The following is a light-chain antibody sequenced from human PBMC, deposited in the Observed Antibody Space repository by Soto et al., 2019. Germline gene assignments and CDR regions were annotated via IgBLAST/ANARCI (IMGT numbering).Light chain of an antibody. CDR2: DAS. J-gene: IGKJ4*01. Sequence: EIVLTQSPVTLSVSPGERATLSCRASQTVRNNLAWYQQRPGQAPRLLIYDASSRATGIPARFSGSGSGTDFTLPISSLEPEDFAVYYCQQHSNWPLTFGGGTTVDIK. CDR3: QQHSNWPLT. CDR1: QTVRNN. V-gene: IGKV3-11*01.